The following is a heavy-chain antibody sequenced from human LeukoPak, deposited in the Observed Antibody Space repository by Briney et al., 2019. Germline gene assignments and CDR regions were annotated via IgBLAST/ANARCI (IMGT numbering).Heavy chain of an antibody. J-gene: IGHJ6*03. Sequence: ASVKVSCKASGYTFTSYYMHWVRQAPGQGLEWMGIINPSGGSTSYAQKFQGRVTMTRDTSISTAYMELSRLRSDDTAVYYCARGASTYYYGSGSQISYYYYYYMDVWGKGTTVTISS. CDR3: ARGASTYYYGSGSQISYYYYYYMDV. CDR1: GYTFTSYY. V-gene: IGHV1-46*01. CDR2: INPSGGST. D-gene: IGHD3-10*01.